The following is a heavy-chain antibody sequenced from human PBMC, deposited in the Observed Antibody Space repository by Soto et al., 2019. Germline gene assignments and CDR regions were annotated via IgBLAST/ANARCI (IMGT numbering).Heavy chain of an antibody. CDR3: ARVPTSSIAARSAFDI. CDR1: GGTFSSYA. V-gene: IGHV1-69*01. CDR2: IIPIFGTA. J-gene: IGHJ3*02. Sequence: QVQLVQSGAEVKKPGSSVKVSCKASGGTFSSYAISWVRQAPGQGLEWMGGIIPIFGTANYAQKFQGRVTITADEFTSTAYMELSSLRSEDTAVYYCARVPTSSIAARSAFDIWGQGTMVTVSS. D-gene: IGHD6-6*01.